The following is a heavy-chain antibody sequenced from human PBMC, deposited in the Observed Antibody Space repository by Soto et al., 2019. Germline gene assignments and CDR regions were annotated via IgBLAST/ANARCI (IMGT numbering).Heavy chain of an antibody. CDR2: ISNSGGST. V-gene: IGHV3-11*01. J-gene: IGHJ5*02. CDR3: ARDQRYSGSGSYLTS. CDR1: GFTLSDNY. Sequence: QVQLVESGGDLVNPGGPLSLSCQAPGFTLSDNYMSWIRQAPGKGLEGIPYISNSGGSTHYTDSVKGRFTISRDNARNSLYLQMNSLRVEDTAVYYCARDQRYSGSGSYLTSWGQGTLVTVSS. D-gene: IGHD3-10*01.